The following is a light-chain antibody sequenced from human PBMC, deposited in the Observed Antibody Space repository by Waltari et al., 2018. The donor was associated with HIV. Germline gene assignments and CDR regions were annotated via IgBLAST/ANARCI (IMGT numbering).Light chain of an antibody. J-gene: IGLJ3*02. CDR2: ADY. CDR1: SCSIGSPY. Sequence: NFVLTQPHSVSESPGKTVIIPCTRSSCSIGSPYVQWYQQRPGNSPSTVIYADYQRPSGGPDLFSGCVGSSSDSASLTISGLRSDDEADYYCQSYDGTNWVFGGGTKLTVL. V-gene: IGLV6-57*01. CDR3: QSYDGTNWV.